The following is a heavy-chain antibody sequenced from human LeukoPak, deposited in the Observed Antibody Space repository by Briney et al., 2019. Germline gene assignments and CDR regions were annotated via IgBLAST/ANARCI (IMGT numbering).Heavy chain of an antibody. CDR1: GGSISSGGYY. CDR3: ASSYYDFWSGYYSRFDY. Sequence: SETLSLTCTVSGGSISSGGYYWSWIRQPPGKGLEWIGYIYHSGSTYYNPSLKSRVTISVDTSKNQFSLKLSSVTAADTAVYYCASSYYDFWSGYYSRFDYWGQGTLVTVSS. J-gene: IGHJ4*02. V-gene: IGHV4-30-2*02. D-gene: IGHD3-3*01. CDR2: IYHSGST.